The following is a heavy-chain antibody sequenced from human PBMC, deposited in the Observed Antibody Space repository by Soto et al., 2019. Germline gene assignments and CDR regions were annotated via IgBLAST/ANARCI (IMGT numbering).Heavy chain of an antibody. CDR2: ISRSGGST. CDR3: AKHGCGGSNTSCYVLTMDC. D-gene: IGHD2-2*01. CDR1: GFSFSSYG. Sequence: ASLRVSCAASGFSFSSYGMSWVRQTPGKGLEWVSAISRSGGSTYYVDSVKGQFTISRDNSKNTLYLHMNSLKAEDTAVYYCAKHGCGGSNTSCYVLTMDCWGQGTLVTVSS. V-gene: IGHV3-23*01. J-gene: IGHJ4*02.